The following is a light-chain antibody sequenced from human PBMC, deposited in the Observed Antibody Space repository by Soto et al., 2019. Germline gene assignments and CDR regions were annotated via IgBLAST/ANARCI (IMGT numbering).Light chain of an antibody. J-gene: IGLJ2*01. Sequence: QSVLTQPPSVSGAPGQRVTISCTGRSSNIGAGYDVHWYQQVPGTAPKLLIYANSNRPSGVPDRFSGSKSGTSASLAITGLQAEDEADYYWQSYDSSLSGSVFGGGTKVTVL. V-gene: IGLV1-40*01. CDR1: SSNIGAGYD. CDR3: QSYDSSLSGSV. CDR2: ANS.